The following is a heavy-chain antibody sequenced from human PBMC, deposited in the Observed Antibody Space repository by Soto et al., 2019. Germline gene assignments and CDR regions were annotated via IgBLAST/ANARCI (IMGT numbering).Heavy chain of an antibody. CDR1: GRSIRNYY. V-gene: IGHV4-4*07. Sequence: SETLSLTCSVSGRSIRNYYWSWIRQPAGRGLEWIGRIYTSGNTTYNPSLKSRVTMSVDTSNNQFSLKLISVTAADTAVYYCARDVRYAYDFWGQGTLVTVSS. CDR3: ARDVRYAYDF. D-gene: IGHD3-3*01. CDR2: IYTSGNT. J-gene: IGHJ4*02.